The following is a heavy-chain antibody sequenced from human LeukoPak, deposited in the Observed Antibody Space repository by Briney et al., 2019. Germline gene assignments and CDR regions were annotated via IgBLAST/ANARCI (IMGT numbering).Heavy chain of an antibody. CDR2: ISYDGSNK. D-gene: IGHD1-26*01. CDR3: ARDEGAKIAFHI. V-gene: IGHV3-30*04. CDR1: GFTFSSYA. J-gene: IGHJ3*02. Sequence: GGSLRLSCAASGFTFSSYAMHWVRQAPGKGLEWVAVISYDGSNKYYADSVKGRFTISRDNSKNTLYLQMNSLRSEDTAVYYCARDEGAKIAFHIWGQGTMVTVSS.